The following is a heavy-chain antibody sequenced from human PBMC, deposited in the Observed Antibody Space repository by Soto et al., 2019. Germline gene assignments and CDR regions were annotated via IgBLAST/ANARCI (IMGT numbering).Heavy chain of an antibody. CDR2: ISAYNGNT. D-gene: IGHD1-1*01. Sequence: ASVKVSCKASGYTFTKYGISWVRQAPGQGLEWMGWISAYNGNTEYAQNLQGRVTMTTEKSTSTAYMELRSLRSDDTAVYYCAREGSGKDWRFDPWGQGTQVTAPQ. V-gene: IGHV1-18*01. CDR1: GYTFTKYG. J-gene: IGHJ5*02. CDR3: AREGSGKDWRFDP.